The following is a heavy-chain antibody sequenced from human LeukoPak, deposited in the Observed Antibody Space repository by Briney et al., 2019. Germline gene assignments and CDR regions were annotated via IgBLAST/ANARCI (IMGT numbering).Heavy chain of an antibody. D-gene: IGHD6-19*01. Sequence: PSETLSLTCAVSGGSISSSSSSYYWVWIRQPPGKGLEWIGSMYYSGSTYYNPSLKSRVTISVDTSKNQFSLKLNSVTAADTAVYFCARPVGGIGRFRFDLWGRGTLVTVSS. V-gene: IGHV4-39*01. J-gene: IGHJ2*01. CDR1: GGSISSSSSSYY. CDR2: MYYSGST. CDR3: ARPVGGIGRFRFDL.